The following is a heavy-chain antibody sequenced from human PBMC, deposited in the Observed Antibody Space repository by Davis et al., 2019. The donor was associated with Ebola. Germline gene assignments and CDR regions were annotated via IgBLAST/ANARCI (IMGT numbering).Heavy chain of an antibody. D-gene: IGHD3-10*01. CDR1: GFSFSSCS. V-gene: IGHV3-21*06. Sequence: PGGSLRLSCAASGFSFSSCSMNWVRQAPGKGLEWVSSISSSSTSRYYVDSVKGRFTISRDNAKNSLYLQMNSLRAEDTAVYYCAKDRDYYGSGSLLSWGQGTLVTVSS. CDR3: AKDRDYYGSGSLLS. J-gene: IGHJ5*02. CDR2: ISSSSTSR.